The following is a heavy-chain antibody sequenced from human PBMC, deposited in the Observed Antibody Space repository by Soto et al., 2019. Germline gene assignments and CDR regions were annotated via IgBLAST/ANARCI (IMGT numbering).Heavy chain of an antibody. CDR1: GFTFSRHA. D-gene: IGHD4-17*01. CDR2: ISNSDDST. Sequence: EVQLLESGGGLVQPGGSLRLSCTTSGFTFSRHAITWVRQAPGRGLQWVSSISNSDDSTYYAASVKGRFTISRDISRSTLYLQMDSLRAEDTAVYYCAKGYGDSDSWGQGTQVTVSS. J-gene: IGHJ4*02. CDR3: AKGYGDSDS. V-gene: IGHV3-23*01.